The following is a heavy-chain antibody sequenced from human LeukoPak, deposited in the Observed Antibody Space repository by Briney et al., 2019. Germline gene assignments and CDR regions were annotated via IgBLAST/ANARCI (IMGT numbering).Heavy chain of an antibody. V-gene: IGHV4-39*07. CDR2: IYHSGTT. CDR1: AYSIGSSSYY. J-gene: IGHJ5*02. CDR3: ARGGVKQPYNRFDP. Sequence: SETLSLTCTVSAYSIGSSSYYWGWIRQPPGKGLEWIGSIYHSGTTYYNPSLKSRVTISVDTSKNQFSLKLTSVTAADTAVYYCARGGVKQPYNRFDPWGQGTLVTVSS. D-gene: IGHD6-13*01.